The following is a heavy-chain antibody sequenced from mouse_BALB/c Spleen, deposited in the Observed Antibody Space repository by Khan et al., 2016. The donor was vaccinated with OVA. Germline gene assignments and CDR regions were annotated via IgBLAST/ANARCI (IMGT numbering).Heavy chain of an antibody. Sequence: EVELVESGGGLVKPGGSLKLSCAASGFTFSDYYMYWVRQTPEKRLEWVATISDGGSYTYYPDSVKGRFTISRDNAKNNLYLQMSSLKSEDIAMYYCARADYGGFAYWGQGTLVTVSA. CDR3: ARADYGGFAY. CDR1: GFTFSDYY. D-gene: IGHD1-1*02. V-gene: IGHV5-4*02. CDR2: ISDGGSYT. J-gene: IGHJ3*01.